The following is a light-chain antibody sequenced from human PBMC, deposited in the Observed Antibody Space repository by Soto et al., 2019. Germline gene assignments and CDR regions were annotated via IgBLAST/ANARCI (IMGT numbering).Light chain of an antibody. CDR3: QQRRNLPWT. Sequence: IVLTQSPGTLSLSPGERATLSCGASQSLFSYLAWFQQKPGQAPRLLIYDASNRATGIPARFSGSGSGTDFTLTISSLEPEDFAIYYCQQRRNLPWTFGPGTKVDIK. CDR2: DAS. J-gene: IGKJ3*01. CDR1: QSLFSY. V-gene: IGKV3-11*01.